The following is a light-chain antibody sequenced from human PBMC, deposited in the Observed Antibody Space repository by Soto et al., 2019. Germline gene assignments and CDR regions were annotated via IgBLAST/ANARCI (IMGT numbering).Light chain of an antibody. CDR3: QQYGSSPRT. J-gene: IGKJ2*02. Sequence: EIELTQSPGTLSLSPGERATLSCRASQSVNSNYLAWYQQKPGQVPRPLIYGASIRAAGVPDRLSGSGSGTDFTLTIRRLEPEDYAVYYCQQYGSSPRTFGLGTKLEIK. V-gene: IGKV3-20*01. CDR2: GAS. CDR1: QSVNSNY.